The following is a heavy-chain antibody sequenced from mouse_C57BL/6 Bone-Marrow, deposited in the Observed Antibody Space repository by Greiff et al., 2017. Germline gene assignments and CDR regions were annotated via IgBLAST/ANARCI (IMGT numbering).Heavy chain of an antibody. D-gene: IGHD1-1*01. Sequence: EVKLVESGGDLVKPGGSLKLSCAASGFTFSSYGMSWVRQTPDKRLEWVATISSAGSYTYYPDSVKGRFTFSRDNAENTLYLQMSSLKSEDTAMYYCARRGTTVVARAMDYWGQGTSVTVSS. J-gene: IGHJ4*01. CDR2: ISSAGSYT. CDR1: GFTFSSYG. CDR3: ARRGTTVVARAMDY. V-gene: IGHV5-6*02.